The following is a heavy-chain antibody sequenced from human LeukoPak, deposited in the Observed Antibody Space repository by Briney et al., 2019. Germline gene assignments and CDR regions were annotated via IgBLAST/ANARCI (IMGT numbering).Heavy chain of an antibody. CDR1: GFTFSSYA. CDR2: ISGSGDGT. CDR3: AKTRPLDSSSWSHGDY. D-gene: IGHD6-13*01. J-gene: IGHJ4*02. Sequence: SGGSLRLSCAASGFTFSSYAMSWVRQAPGKGLEWVSAISGSGDGTYYGDSVKGRFTISRDNSKNTLYLQMNSLRAEDTAVYYCAKTRPLDSSSWSHGDYWGQGTLVTVSS. V-gene: IGHV3-23*01.